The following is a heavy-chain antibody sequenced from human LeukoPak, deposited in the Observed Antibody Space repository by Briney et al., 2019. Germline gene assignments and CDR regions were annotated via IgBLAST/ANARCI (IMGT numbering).Heavy chain of an antibody. J-gene: IGHJ4*02. CDR2: TDRGDNT. D-gene: IGHD3-16*02. Sequence: GGSLRLSCAASGFTVSDIYMSWVRQAPGMGLEWVSVTDRGDNTKYADPVKGRFTVSRDYSENTLYLQMNSLRVQDTAVYYCGTTTLSATWNYWGQGTLVTVSS. V-gene: IGHV3-53*01. CDR3: GTTTLSATWNY. CDR1: GFTVSDIY.